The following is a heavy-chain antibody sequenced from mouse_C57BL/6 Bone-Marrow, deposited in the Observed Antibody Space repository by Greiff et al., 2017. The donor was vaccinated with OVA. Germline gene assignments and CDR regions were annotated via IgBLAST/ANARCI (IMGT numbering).Heavy chain of an antibody. Sequence: EVMLVESGAELVRPGASVKLSCTASGFNIKDDYMHWVKQRPEQGLEWIGWIDPENGDTEYASKFQGKATITADTSSNTAYLQLSSLTSEDTAVYYCTTLRQDYAMDYWGQGTSVTVSS. D-gene: IGHD2-12*01. CDR2: IDPENGDT. J-gene: IGHJ4*01. V-gene: IGHV14-4*01. CDR3: TTLRQDYAMDY. CDR1: GFNIKDDY.